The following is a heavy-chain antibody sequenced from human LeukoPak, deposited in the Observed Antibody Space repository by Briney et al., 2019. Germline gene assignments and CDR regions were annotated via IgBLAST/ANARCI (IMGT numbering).Heavy chain of an antibody. CDR1: GYTFTTYY. V-gene: IGHV1-46*01. Sequence: ASVKVSCKASGYTFTTYYMHWVRQAPGQGLEWMGIINPGGGSRSYARRLKGRVTMTSDTSTSTVYMELSSLRSEDTAVYYCARPAPTGVDAFDIWGQGTLVTVSS. CDR3: ARPAPTGVDAFDI. J-gene: IGHJ3*02. D-gene: IGHD3-10*01. CDR2: INPGGGSR.